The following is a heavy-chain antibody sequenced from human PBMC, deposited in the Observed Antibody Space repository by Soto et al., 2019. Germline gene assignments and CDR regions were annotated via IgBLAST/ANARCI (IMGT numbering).Heavy chain of an antibody. J-gene: IGHJ3*02. Sequence: PGESLKISCKGSGYSFTSYWISWVRQMPGKGLEWIGRIDPSDSYTNYSPSFQGHVTISADKSISTAYLQWSSLKASDTAMYYCASFGIAVDGTDRRDAFDIWGQGTMVTVSS. CDR1: GYSFTSYW. D-gene: IGHD6-19*01. CDR3: ASFGIAVDGTDRRDAFDI. V-gene: IGHV5-10-1*01. CDR2: IDPSDSYT.